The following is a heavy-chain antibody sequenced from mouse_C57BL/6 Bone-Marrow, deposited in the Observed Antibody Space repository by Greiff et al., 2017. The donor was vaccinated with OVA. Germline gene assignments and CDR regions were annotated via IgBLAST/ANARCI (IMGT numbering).Heavy chain of an antibody. CDR1: GYAFSSSW. CDR2: IYPGDGDT. D-gene: IGHD1-1*01. CDR3: ARPYFYGSSSYFDY. V-gene: IGHV1-82*01. J-gene: IGHJ2*01. Sequence: VQLQQSGPELVKPGATVKISCKASGYAFSSSWMNWVKQRPGKGLEWIGRIYPGDGDTNYNGKFKGKATLTADKSSSTAYMQLSSLTSEDSAVYFCARPYFYGSSSYFDYWGQGTTLTVSS.